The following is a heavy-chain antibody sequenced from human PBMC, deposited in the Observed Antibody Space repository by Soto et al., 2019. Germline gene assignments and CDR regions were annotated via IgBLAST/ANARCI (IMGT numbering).Heavy chain of an antibody. CDR3: ARAPYSRTSFHFDF. V-gene: IGHV1-46*01. J-gene: IGHJ4*02. Sequence: GSVKVSCKASGYTFTAYHMHWVRQAPGQGLEWVGIINPSLGTANYAQKFQGRVAMTWDTSTTTVYMELSSLRSDDTAVYYCARAPYSRTSFHFDFWGQGTQVTVSS. CDR2: INPSLGTA. D-gene: IGHD3-22*01. CDR1: GYTFTAYH.